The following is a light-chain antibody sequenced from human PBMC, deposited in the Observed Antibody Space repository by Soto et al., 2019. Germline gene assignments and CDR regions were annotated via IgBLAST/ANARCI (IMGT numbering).Light chain of an antibody. CDR3: AVWDDSLSGPV. CDR1: SSDVGKYDY. V-gene: IGLV2-8*01. Sequence: QSVLTQPPSASGSPGQSVTISCTGTSSDVGKYDYVSWFQHHPGKAPKLIIYEVSKRPSGVPDRFSGSKSGSTASLTVSGLQSEDEADYYCAVWDDSLSGPVFGGGTKLTVL. J-gene: IGLJ2*01. CDR2: EVS.